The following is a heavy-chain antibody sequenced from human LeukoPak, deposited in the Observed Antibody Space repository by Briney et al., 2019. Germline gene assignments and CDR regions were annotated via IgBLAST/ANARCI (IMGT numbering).Heavy chain of an antibody. D-gene: IGHD2-15*01. Sequence: SHTLSLTCAISGDSVSTNTAAWNWIRQSPSRGLEWLGRTYYRSQWYTDYAVSVKSRITINPDTSRNQFSLQLNSVTPEDTAVYFCARDGWPAFDYWGQGTLVTVSS. CDR1: GDSVSTNTAA. CDR3: ARDGWPAFDY. J-gene: IGHJ4*02. V-gene: IGHV6-1*01. CDR2: TYYRSQWYT.